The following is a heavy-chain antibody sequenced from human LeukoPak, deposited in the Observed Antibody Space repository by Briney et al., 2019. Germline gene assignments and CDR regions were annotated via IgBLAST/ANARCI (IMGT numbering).Heavy chain of an antibody. J-gene: IGHJ4*02. V-gene: IGHV1-2*02. D-gene: IGHD5-12*01. Sequence: ASVKVSCKASGYTFTGYHMHWVRQAPGQGLEWMGWINPNSGGTNYAQKFQGRVTMTRDTSISTAYMELSRLRSDDTAVYYCARSPGSKWLRRAGGDFDYWGQGTLVTVSS. CDR3: ARSPGSKWLRRAGGDFDY. CDR1: GYTFTGYH. CDR2: INPNSGGT.